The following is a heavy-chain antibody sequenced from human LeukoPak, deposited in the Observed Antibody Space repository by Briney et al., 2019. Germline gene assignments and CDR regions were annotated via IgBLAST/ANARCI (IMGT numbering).Heavy chain of an antibody. CDR2: ISWDGGST. CDR1: GFTFDDYA. CDR3: AKARGNYYYYYMDV. J-gene: IGHJ6*03. V-gene: IGHV3-43D*03. Sequence: PGGSLRLSCAASGFTFDDYAMHWVRQAPGKGLEWVSLISWDGGSTYYADSVKGRFTISRDDSKNSLYLQMNSLRAEDTALYYCAKARGNYYYYYMDVWGKGTTVTVSS.